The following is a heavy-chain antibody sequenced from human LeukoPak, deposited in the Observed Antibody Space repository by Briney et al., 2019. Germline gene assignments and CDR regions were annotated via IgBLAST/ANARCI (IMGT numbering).Heavy chain of an antibody. D-gene: IGHD4-23*01. J-gene: IGHJ4*02. CDR3: ARDAGTTVVTYYYDY. V-gene: IGHV3-7*01. CDR2: IKQDGSDK. CDR1: GFTFSNYW. Sequence: GGSLRLSCAASGFTFSNYWMTWVRQAPGKGLEWVANIKQDGSDKYYVDSVKGRFTISKDDRKNLLYLQMNSLRAEDTAVYYCARDAGTTVVTYYYDYWGQGTLVTVSS.